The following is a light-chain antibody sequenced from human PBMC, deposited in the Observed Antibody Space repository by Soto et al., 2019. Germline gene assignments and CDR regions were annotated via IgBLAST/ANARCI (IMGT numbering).Light chain of an antibody. CDR2: DAS. Sequence: EIVLTQSPATLSLSPGERATLSCRASQSISSYLAWYQQKPGRAPRLLIYDASNRATGIPARFSGGGSGTDFTLTISSLEPEDCAVYYCQHRSNWPWTFGQGTKVEIK. CDR3: QHRSNWPWT. J-gene: IGKJ1*01. V-gene: IGKV3-11*01. CDR1: QSISSY.